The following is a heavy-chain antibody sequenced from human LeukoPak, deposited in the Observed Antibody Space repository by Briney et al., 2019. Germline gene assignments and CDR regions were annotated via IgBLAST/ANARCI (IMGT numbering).Heavy chain of an antibody. J-gene: IGHJ4*02. V-gene: IGHV1-69*05. CDR1: GGTFISYA. CDR2: IIPIFGTA. D-gene: IGHD4/OR15-4a*01. CDR3: ARVGAVQTFDY. Sequence: GASXKVSCKASGGTFISYAISWVRQAPGQGREWMGGIIPIFGTANYAQKVQGRVTITTDESTSTAYMELSSLRSEDTAVYYCARVGAVQTFDYWGQGTLVTVSS.